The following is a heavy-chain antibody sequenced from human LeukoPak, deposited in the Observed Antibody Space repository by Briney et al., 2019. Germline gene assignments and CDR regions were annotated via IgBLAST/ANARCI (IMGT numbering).Heavy chain of an antibody. D-gene: IGHD5-12*01. J-gene: IGHJ5*02. CDR1: GGSISSGSYY. Sequence: SETLSLTCTVSGGSISSGSYYWSWIRQPAGRGLEWIGRISTSENTNYNPSLKSRVTISLDTSKNQLSLKLNSMTAADTAIYYCARDQSRWLRGYNCFDPWGQGTLVTVSS. CDR3: ARDQSRWLRGYNCFDP. V-gene: IGHV4-61*02. CDR2: ISTSENT.